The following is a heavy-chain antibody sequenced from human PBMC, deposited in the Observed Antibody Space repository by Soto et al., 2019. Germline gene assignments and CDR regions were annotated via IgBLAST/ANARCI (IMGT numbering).Heavy chain of an antibody. V-gene: IGHV3-53*01. J-gene: IGHJ4*02. CDR3: ARGDFDC. Sequence: EVQLVESGGGLIQPGGSLKLSCAASGITVTTEYMSWVRQAPGKGLEWVSIFFAGGDTYYADSVKGRFTISRDNPKNTLYLQMNSLRAEETVVYFCARGDFDCWGQGTLVTVSS. CDR2: FFAGGDT. CDR1: GITVTTEY.